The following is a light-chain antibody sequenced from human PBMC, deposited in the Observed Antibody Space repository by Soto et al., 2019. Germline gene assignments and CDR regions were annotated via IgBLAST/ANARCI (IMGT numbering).Light chain of an antibody. CDR1: SSDVGGYND. J-gene: IGLJ1*01. CDR3: SSYTSSSTPWV. V-gene: IGLV2-14*03. Sequence: QPVLTQPPSVSGSPGQSITISCTGTSSDVGGYNDVSWYQHHPGKAPKLMICNVSDRPSGVSNRFSGSKSGNPASLTISGLQAEDQAYYYCSSYTSSSTPWVFGTGTKLTVL. CDR2: NVS.